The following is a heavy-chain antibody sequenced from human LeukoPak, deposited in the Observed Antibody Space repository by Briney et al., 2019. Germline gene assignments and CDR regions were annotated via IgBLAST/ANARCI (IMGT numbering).Heavy chain of an antibody. D-gene: IGHD6-13*01. CDR3: VKVTAAGFVDY. V-gene: IGHV3-9*01. Sequence: PGRSLRLPCAASGFSFDDYAMHWVRQAPGKGLEWVSGIGWNSGGIVYADSVKGQFTISRDNAKNSLYLQMNSLGAEDTALYYCVKVTAAGFVDYWGQGTLVTVSS. J-gene: IGHJ4*02. CDR1: GFSFDDYA. CDR2: IGWNSGGI.